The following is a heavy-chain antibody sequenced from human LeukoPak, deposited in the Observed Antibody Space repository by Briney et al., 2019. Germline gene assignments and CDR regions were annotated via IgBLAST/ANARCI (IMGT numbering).Heavy chain of an antibody. J-gene: IGHJ4*02. Sequence: PPGGSLRLSCVASGFTFSSYAMSWVRQAPGKGLEWVSAISGSGGSTYYADSVKGRFTISRDNSKNTLYLQMNSLRAEDTAVYYCAKRSIIWYDSTGYIDYWGQGTLVTVSS. CDR3: AKRSIIWYDSTGYIDY. D-gene: IGHD3-22*01. CDR2: ISGSGGST. V-gene: IGHV3-23*01. CDR1: GFTFSSYA.